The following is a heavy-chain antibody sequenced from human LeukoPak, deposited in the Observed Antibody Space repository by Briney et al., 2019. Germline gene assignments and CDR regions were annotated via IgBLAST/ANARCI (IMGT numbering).Heavy chain of an antibody. V-gene: IGHV3-21*01. Sequence: GGSLRLSCAASGFTFSSYSMNWVRQAPGKGLEWVSSISSSSSYIYYADSVKGRFTISRDNAKNSLYLQMNSLRAEDTAVYYCARDQGSSCSGGFDDWGQGTLVTVSS. CDR1: GFTFSSYS. CDR3: ARDQGSSCSGGFDD. CDR2: ISSSSSYI. J-gene: IGHJ4*02. D-gene: IGHD6-13*01.